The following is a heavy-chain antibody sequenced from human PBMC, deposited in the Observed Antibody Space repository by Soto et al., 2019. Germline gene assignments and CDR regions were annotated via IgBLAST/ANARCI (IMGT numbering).Heavy chain of an antibody. V-gene: IGHV1-69*01. CDR2: IIPTFGTA. CDR1: GGTISSYG. Sequence: QVQLVQSGAEVKKPGSSVKVSCKASGGTISSYGISWVRQAPGQGLEWMGGIIPTFGTANYAQKFQGRVTITADESTSTAYMELSSLKSEDTAVYYCAKGDYYDSSGYLDYWGQGTLVTVSS. D-gene: IGHD3-22*01. CDR3: AKGDYYDSSGYLDY. J-gene: IGHJ4*02.